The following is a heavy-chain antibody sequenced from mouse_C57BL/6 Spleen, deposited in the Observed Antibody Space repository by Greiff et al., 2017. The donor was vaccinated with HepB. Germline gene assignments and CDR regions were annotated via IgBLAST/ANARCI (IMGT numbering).Heavy chain of an antibody. Sequence: QVQLQQPGAELVRPGSSVKLSCKASGYTFTSYWMHWVKQRPIQGLEWIGNIDPSDSETHYNQKFKDKATLTVDKSSSTAYMQLSSLTSEDSAVYYCARSEYYYGSSRYFDVWGTGTTVTVSS. CDR2: IDPSDSET. CDR1: GYTFTSYW. V-gene: IGHV1-52*01. CDR3: ARSEYYYGSSRYFDV. D-gene: IGHD1-1*01. J-gene: IGHJ1*03.